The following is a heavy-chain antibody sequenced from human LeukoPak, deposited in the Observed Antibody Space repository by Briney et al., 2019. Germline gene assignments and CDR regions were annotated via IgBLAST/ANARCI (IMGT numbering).Heavy chain of an antibody. CDR3: ARDGGGNSFDY. CDR2: ISSSSSYI. CDR1: GFTFSSYS. Sequence: GGSLRLSCAASGFTFSSYSMNWVRQAPGKGLEWVSSISSSSSYIYYADSVKGRFTIFRDNAKNSLYLQMNSLRAEDTAVYYCARDGGGNSFDYWGQGTLVTVPS. V-gene: IGHV3-21*01. D-gene: IGHD4-23*01. J-gene: IGHJ4*02.